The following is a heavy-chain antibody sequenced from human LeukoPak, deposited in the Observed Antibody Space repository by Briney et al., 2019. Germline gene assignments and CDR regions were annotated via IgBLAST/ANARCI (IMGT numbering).Heavy chain of an antibody. CDR2: INSDGSST. CDR1: GFTFTNFA. CDR3: AELGITMIGGV. D-gene: IGHD3-10*02. Sequence: GGSLRLSCVASGFTFTNFALHWVRQAPGKGLVWVSRINSDGSSTSYADSVKGRFTISRDNAKNSLYLQMNSLRAEDTAVYYCAELGITMIGGVWGKGTTVTISS. V-gene: IGHV3-74*01. J-gene: IGHJ6*04.